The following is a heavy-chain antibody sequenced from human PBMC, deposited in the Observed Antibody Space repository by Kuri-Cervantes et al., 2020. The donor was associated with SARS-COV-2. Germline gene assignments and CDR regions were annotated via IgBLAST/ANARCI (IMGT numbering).Heavy chain of an antibody. CDR3: VRDHDYGSRNKFDF. CDR2: VFYSGTT. J-gene: IGHJ4*02. CDR1: GDSMTDYHF. D-gene: IGHD6-13*01. Sequence: SETLSLTCNVSGDSMTDYHFWGWIRQSPGKGLEWIGSVFYSGTTYYNPSLQSRVTVSVDLSKNQFSLSLQSVTAADTAVYYCVRDHDYGSRNKFDFWGPGALVTVSS. V-gene: IGHV4-39*02.